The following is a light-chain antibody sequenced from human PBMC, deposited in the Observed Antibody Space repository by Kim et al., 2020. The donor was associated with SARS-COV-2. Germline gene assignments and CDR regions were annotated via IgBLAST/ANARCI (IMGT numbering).Light chain of an antibody. CDR2: GAS. V-gene: IGKV3-15*01. CDR1: QSVSSN. CDR3: QQYNNLPRT. J-gene: IGKJ1*01. Sequence: EIVMTQSPATLSVSPGERATLSCRASQSVSSNLVWYQQKPGQAPRILIYGASTRATGIPARFSGSGSGTEFTLTISSLQSEDFAVYYCQQYNNLPRTFGQGTKVEI.